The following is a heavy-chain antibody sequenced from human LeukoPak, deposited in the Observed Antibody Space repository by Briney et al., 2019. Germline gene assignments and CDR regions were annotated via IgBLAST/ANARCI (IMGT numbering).Heavy chain of an antibody. CDR3: AKSISYDSSGYYYLCDY. Sequence: GGSLRLSCAASGFTFSSYGMHWVRQAPGKGLEWVAFIRYDGSNKYYADSVKGRFTISRDNAKKSLYLQMNSLRAEDTALYYCAKSISYDSSGYYYLCDYWGQGTLVTVSS. V-gene: IGHV3-30*02. D-gene: IGHD3-22*01. CDR1: GFTFSSYG. CDR2: IRYDGSNK. J-gene: IGHJ4*02.